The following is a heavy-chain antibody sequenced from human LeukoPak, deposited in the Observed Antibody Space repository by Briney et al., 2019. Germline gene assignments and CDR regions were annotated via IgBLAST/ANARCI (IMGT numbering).Heavy chain of an antibody. CDR3: ARAEEAVSGYFPFDY. Sequence: GASVKVSCKASGYTFTGYYMHWVRQAPGQGLEWMGWINPNSGGTNYAQKFQGRVTMTRDTSISTAYMELSRLRSDDTAVYYCARAEEAVSGYFPFDYWGQGTLVTVSS. D-gene: IGHD3-3*01. CDR2: INPNSGGT. J-gene: IGHJ4*02. CDR1: GYTFTGYY. V-gene: IGHV1-2*02.